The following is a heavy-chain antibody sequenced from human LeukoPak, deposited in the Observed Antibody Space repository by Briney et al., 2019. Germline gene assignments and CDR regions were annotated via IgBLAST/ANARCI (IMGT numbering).Heavy chain of an antibody. D-gene: IGHD2-8*01. CDR3: AKDRCSNGIGCYYYYMDV. V-gene: IGHV3-48*01. CDR2: ISSRSTTI. J-gene: IGHJ6*03. Sequence: GGSLRLSCAASGFPFSSYSMNWVRQAPGKGLEWVSYISSRSTTIYYADSVKGRFSISRDSSKNILYLQMSSLRAEDTAVYYCAKDRCSNGIGCYYYYMDVWGKGTTVTISS. CDR1: GFPFSSYS.